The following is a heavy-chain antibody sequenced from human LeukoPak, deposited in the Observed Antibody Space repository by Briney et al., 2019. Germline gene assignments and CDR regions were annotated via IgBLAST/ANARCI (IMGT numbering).Heavy chain of an antibody. D-gene: IGHD3-9*01. CDR1: GGSISSSSYY. CDR2: IYYSGST. J-gene: IGHJ5*02. Sequence: SETLSLTCTVSGGSISSSSYYWGWIRQPPGKGLEWIGSIYYSGSTYYNPSLKSRVTISVDTSKNQFSLKLSSVTAADTAVYYCARRSYDILTGYYDNWFDPWGQGTLVTVSS. V-gene: IGHV4-39*01. CDR3: ARRSYDILTGYYDNWFDP.